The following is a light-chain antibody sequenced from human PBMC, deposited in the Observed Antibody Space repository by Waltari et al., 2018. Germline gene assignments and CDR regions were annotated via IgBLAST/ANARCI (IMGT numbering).Light chain of an antibody. Sequence: EIVLTQSPATLSLSPGERATLPCRASQSVSSYLAWYHQKPGQAPRLLIYDASNRATGIPARFSGSGSGTDFTLTISSLEPEDFAVYYCQQRSNWPPLFGGGTKVEIK. CDR1: QSVSSY. CDR2: DAS. CDR3: QQRSNWPPL. J-gene: IGKJ4*01. V-gene: IGKV3-11*01.